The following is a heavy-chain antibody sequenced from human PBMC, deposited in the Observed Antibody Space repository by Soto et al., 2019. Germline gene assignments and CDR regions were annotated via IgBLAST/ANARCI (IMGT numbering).Heavy chain of an antibody. CDR2: IFSNDER. V-gene: IGHV2-26*03. CDR3: ARLVADPYYYYYGLDV. J-gene: IGHJ6*02. CDR1: GFSLTTGRMG. Sequence: QVTLKESGPVLVKATETLTLTCNISGFSLTTGRMGVSWIRQSPGKALEWLAHIFSNDERSYKSSLQTRLTISDETSKGQVVLTMTDVDPLDTAIYYCARLVADPYYYYYGLDVWGPGTTVTVSS.